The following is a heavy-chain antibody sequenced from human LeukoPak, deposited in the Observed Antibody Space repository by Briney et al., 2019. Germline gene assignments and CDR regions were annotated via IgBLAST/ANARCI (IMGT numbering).Heavy chain of an antibody. CDR3: ARGARNDYVFS. J-gene: IGHJ4*02. CDR2: SYYNGST. D-gene: IGHD3-16*01. CDR1: GGSISSGGYY. V-gene: IGHV4-31*03. Sequence: PSGTLSLTCTVSGGSISSGGYYWSWIRQHPGKGLEWIGYSYYNGSTYYNPSLKSRVTISVDTSKNQFSLKLSSATAADTAVYYCARGARNDYVFSWGQGTLVTVSS.